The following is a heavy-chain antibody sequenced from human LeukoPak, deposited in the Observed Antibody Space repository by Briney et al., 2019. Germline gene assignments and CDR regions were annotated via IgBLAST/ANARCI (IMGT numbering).Heavy chain of an antibody. CDR2: IIPIFGTA. CDR1: GGTFSSYA. J-gene: IGHJ4*02. V-gene: IGHV1-69*13. CDR3: AIDGPVDDFWSGYYTGFDY. D-gene: IGHD3-3*01. Sequence: SVKVSCKASGGTFSSYAISWVRQAPGQGREWMGGIIPIFGTANYAQKFQGRVTITADESTSTAYMELSSLRSEDTAVYYGAIDGPVDDFWSGYYTGFDYWGQGTLVTVSS.